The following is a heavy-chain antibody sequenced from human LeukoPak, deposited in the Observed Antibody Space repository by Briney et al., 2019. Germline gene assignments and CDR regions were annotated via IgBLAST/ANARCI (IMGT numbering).Heavy chain of an antibody. CDR2: IYTSGGT. V-gene: IGHV4-4*07. Sequence: SETLSLTCTVSGGSISSYYWSWIRQPAGKGLEWIGRIYTSGGTNYNPSLKSRVTMSVDTSKNQFSLKPSSVTAADTAVYYCARDRHHYDFWSGYYQSYYFDYWGQGTLVTVSS. CDR1: GGSISSYY. CDR3: ARDRHHYDFWSGYYQSYYFDY. D-gene: IGHD3-3*01. J-gene: IGHJ4*02.